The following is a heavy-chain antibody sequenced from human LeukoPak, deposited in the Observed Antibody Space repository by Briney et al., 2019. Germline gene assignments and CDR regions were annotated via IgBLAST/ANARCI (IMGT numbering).Heavy chain of an antibody. V-gene: IGHV3-53*01. CDR2: IYSGGST. D-gene: IGHD6-19*01. J-gene: IGHJ4*02. Sequence: GGSLRLSCAASGFTVSSNYMSWVRQAPGKGLEWVSVIYSGGSTYYADSVKGRFTISRDNSKNTLYLQMNSLRAEDTAVYYCARPPQGYSSGWYYFDYWGQGALVTVSS. CDR3: ARPPQGYSSGWYYFDY. CDR1: GFTVSSNY.